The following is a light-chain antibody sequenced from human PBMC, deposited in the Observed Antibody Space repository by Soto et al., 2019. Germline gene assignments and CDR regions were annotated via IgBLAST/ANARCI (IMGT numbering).Light chain of an antibody. Sequence: DIQMTQSPSTLSASVGDRVTITCRASQSISSWLAWYQRKPGKAPKLLIYKASTLQSGVPSRFSGSGSGTEFTLAISSLQPDDFATYYCQQYNDNWTFGQGTKV. V-gene: IGKV1-5*03. CDR3: QQYNDNWT. CDR2: KAS. CDR1: QSISSW. J-gene: IGKJ1*01.